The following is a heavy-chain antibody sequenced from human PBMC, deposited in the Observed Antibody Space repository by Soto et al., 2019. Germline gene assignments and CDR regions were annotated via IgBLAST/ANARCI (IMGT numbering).Heavy chain of an antibody. J-gene: IGHJ4*02. CDR3: ARRGYCSGGSCYSGAGGFDY. CDR1: GFTFSSYG. D-gene: IGHD2-15*01. V-gene: IGHV3-33*01. CDR2: IWYDGSNK. Sequence: QVQLVESGGGVVQPGRSLRLSCAASGFTFSSYGMHWVHQAPGKGLEWVAVIWYDGSNKYYADSVKGRFTISRDNSKNTLYLQMNSLRAEDTAVYYCARRGYCSGGSCYSGAGGFDYWGQGTLVTVSS.